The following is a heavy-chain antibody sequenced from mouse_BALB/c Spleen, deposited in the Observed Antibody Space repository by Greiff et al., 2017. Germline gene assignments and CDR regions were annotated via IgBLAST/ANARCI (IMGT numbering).Heavy chain of an antibody. J-gene: IGHJ3*01. Sequence: DVQLVESGGGLVKPGGSLKLSCAASGFTFSSYAMSWVRQTPEKRLEWVASISSGGSTYYPDSVKGRFTISRDNARNILYLQMSSLRSEDTAMYYCAREGMYGNYLFAYWGQGTLVTVSA. V-gene: IGHV5-6-5*01. D-gene: IGHD2-10*02. CDR1: GFTFSSYA. CDR3: AREGMYGNYLFAY. CDR2: ISSGGST.